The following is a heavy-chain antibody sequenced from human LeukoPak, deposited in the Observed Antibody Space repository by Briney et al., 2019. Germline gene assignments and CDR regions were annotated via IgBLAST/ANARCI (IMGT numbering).Heavy chain of an antibody. D-gene: IGHD6-19*01. CDR2: IYSGGDT. CDR1: GFTVSSEY. J-gene: IGHJ1*01. CDR3: AVLNSGWRFQH. Sequence: PGGSLRLSCAASGFTVSSEYMSWVRQAPGKGLECVSVIYSGGDTYYADSVKGRFTISRDNSKNTLYLQMNSLRAEDTAVFYCAVLNSGWRFQHWGQGTLVTVSS. V-gene: IGHV3-53*01.